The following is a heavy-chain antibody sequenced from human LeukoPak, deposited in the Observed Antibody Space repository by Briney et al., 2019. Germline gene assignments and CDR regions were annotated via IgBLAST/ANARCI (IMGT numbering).Heavy chain of an antibody. Sequence: GGSLRLSCAASGFTVSSNYMGWVRQAPGTGLEWVSVIYSGDNTYYADSVKGRFTISRDNLKNMVFLQMNSLRAEDTAIYYCAKSHASIWNVYDYWGQGTLVTVSS. J-gene: IGHJ4*02. CDR2: IYSGDNT. D-gene: IGHD1-1*01. V-gene: IGHV3-53*01. CDR3: AKSHASIWNVYDY. CDR1: GFTVSSNY.